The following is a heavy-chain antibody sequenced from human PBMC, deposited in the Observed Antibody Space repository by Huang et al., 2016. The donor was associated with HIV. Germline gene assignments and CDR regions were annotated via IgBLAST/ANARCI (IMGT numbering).Heavy chain of an antibody. J-gene: IGHJ6*02. Sequence: QVQLVQSGPEVKKPGASVKVSCKASGYSFTSHGISWVRQAPGQGLGWVRWISTHKGNTEKGQKFKDRGAMTTETATNTVYMELRSLRSDDTAVYYWARGPGAPEHYYDLDIDGTLFDHYGMDVWGQGTTVTVSS. CDR3: ARGPGAPEHYYDLDIDGTLFDHYGMDV. CDR1: GYSFTSHG. D-gene: IGHD3-16*01. CDR2: ISTHKGNT. V-gene: IGHV1-18*04.